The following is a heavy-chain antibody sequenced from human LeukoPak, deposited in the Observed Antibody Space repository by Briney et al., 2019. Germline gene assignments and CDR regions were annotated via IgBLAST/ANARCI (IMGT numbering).Heavy chain of an antibody. Sequence: GGSLRLSCAASGFTFNSYSMNWVRQAPGKGLEWVSFITSSSSIIYYADSVKGRFTISRDNSKNTLVLQMNSLRAEDTAVYYCAKDRPCTTCSPSDYWGQGTLVTVSS. D-gene: IGHD2-2*01. CDR1: GFTFNSYS. V-gene: IGHV3-48*01. J-gene: IGHJ4*02. CDR3: AKDRPCTTCSPSDY. CDR2: ITSSSSII.